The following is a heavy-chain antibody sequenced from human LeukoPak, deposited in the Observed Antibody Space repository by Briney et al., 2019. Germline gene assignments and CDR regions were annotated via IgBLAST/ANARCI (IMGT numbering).Heavy chain of an antibody. J-gene: IGHJ2*01. D-gene: IGHD6-6*01. Sequence: SETLSLTCTVSGGSISSYYWSWVRQPAGKGLEWIGRIYTSGSTNYNPSLKSRVTMSVDTSKNQFSLKLSSVTAADTAVYYCARPSIAARHLSFGLWGRGTLVTVSS. CDR3: ARPSIAARHLSFGL. CDR1: GGSISSYY. V-gene: IGHV4-4*07. CDR2: IYTSGST.